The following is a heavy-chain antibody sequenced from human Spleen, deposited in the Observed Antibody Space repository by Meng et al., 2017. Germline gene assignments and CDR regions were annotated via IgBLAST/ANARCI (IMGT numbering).Heavy chain of an antibody. J-gene: IGHJ4*02. CDR3: ARGYTSGDY. Sequence: GESLKISCAASGFTFRVYEMNWVRQAPGRGLEWVPYIGSDDVAEYYADSVRGRFTISRDNARNSLYLEMNSLRAEDTAVFYCARGYTSGDYWGQGTLVTVSS. V-gene: IGHV3-48*03. CDR1: GFTFRVYE. CDR2: IGSDDVAE. D-gene: IGHD6-19*01.